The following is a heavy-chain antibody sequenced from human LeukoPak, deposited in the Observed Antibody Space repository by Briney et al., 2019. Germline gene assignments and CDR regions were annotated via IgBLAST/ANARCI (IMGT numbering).Heavy chain of an antibody. CDR2: IRYDGSNK. Sequence: GGSLRLSCEATGFTFSNYGMHWVRQAPGKGLEWVAFIRYDGSNKYYADSVKGRFTISRDNSKNTLYLQMNSLRAEDTAVYYCAKRDLGLGAFDIWGQGTMVTVSS. D-gene: IGHD3-16*01. CDR3: AKRDLGLGAFDI. CDR1: GFTFSNYG. J-gene: IGHJ3*02. V-gene: IGHV3-30*02.